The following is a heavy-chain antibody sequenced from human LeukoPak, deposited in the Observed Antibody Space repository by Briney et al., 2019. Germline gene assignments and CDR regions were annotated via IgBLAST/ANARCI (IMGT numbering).Heavy chain of an antibody. CDR1: GFSLSSYA. J-gene: IGHJ4*02. V-gene: IGHV3-23*01. CDR3: AKVSGGSCYHGTDY. Sequence: GGSLRLSCAASGFSLSSYAMSWVRQAPGKGLEWVSVICGSGGSTYYADSVKGRFTTSRDNSKNTLYLQMNSLRVDDTAVYYCAKVSGGSCYHGTDYWGQGTLVTVSS. CDR2: ICGSGGST. D-gene: IGHD2-15*01.